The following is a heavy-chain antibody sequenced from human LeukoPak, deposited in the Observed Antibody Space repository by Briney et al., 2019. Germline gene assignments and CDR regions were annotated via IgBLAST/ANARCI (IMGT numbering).Heavy chain of an antibody. J-gene: IGHJ4*01. D-gene: IGHD4-11*01. CDR1: GFIYSHYG. V-gene: IGHV3-33*01. Sequence: GRSLRLSCAASGFIYSHYGVHWVRQAPGKGLEWVAVIWSDGSNRFYAGSVKGRFTVSRDNSQNTLFLQMNSLRAEDTAMYYCARDAQRGFDYSNSLKYWGHGTLVTVSS. CDR3: ARDAQRGFDYSNSLKY. CDR2: IWSDGSNR.